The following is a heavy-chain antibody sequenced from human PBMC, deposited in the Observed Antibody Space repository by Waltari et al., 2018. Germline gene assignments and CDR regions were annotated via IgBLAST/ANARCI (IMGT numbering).Heavy chain of an antibody. V-gene: IGHV3-23*03. D-gene: IGHD3-3*01. J-gene: IGHJ4*02. CDR1: GFAFSSYA. CDR3: AKPSGYDFWSGYNGPLRN. Sequence: EVQLLESGGGLVQPGGSLRLSCAASGFAFSSYAMSWVRQAPGKGLEWVSVIYSGGSTYYADSVKGRFTISRDNSKNTLYLQMNSLRAEDTAVYYCAKPSGYDFWSGYNGPLRNWGQGTLVTVSS. CDR2: IYSGGST.